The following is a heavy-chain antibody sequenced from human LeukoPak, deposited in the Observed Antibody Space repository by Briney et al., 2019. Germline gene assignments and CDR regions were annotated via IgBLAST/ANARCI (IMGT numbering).Heavy chain of an antibody. CDR3: ARDNDGDYGFDY. CDR2: IYHSGST. V-gene: IGHV4-30-2*01. Sequence: SQTLSLTCAVSGGSISSGGYSWSWIRQPPGKGLEWIGYIYHSGSTYYNPSLKSRVTISVDRSKNQFSLKLSSVTAADTAVYYCARDNDGDYGFDYWGQGTLVTVSS. CDR1: GGSISSGGYS. D-gene: IGHD4-17*01. J-gene: IGHJ4*02.